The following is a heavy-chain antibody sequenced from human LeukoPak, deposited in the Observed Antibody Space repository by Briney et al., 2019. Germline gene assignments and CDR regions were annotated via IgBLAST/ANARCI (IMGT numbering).Heavy chain of an antibody. V-gene: IGHV4-59*08. Sequence: SETLSLTCTVSGGSISSYYWSWIRQPPGKGLEWIGYIYYSGSTNYNPSLKSRVTISVDTSKNQFSLKLSSVTAADTAVYYCARHSRYFDWTIGGYFDYWGQGTLVTVSS. CDR2: IYYSGST. CDR3: ARHSRYFDWTIGGYFDY. D-gene: IGHD3-9*01. J-gene: IGHJ4*02. CDR1: GGSISSYY.